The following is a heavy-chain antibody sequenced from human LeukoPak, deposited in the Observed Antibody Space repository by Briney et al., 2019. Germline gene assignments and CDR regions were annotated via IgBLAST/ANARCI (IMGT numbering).Heavy chain of an antibody. CDR2: ISSSGSTI. D-gene: IGHD3-22*01. Sequence: GGSLRLSCAAPGFTFSSYEMNWVRRAPGKGLEWVSYISSSGSTIYYADSVKGRFTISRDNAKNSLYLQMNSLRAEDTAVYYCARTPANYYDSSGYSGPDYWGQGTLVTVSS. J-gene: IGHJ4*02. V-gene: IGHV3-48*03. CDR1: GFTFSSYE. CDR3: ARTPANYYDSSGYSGPDY.